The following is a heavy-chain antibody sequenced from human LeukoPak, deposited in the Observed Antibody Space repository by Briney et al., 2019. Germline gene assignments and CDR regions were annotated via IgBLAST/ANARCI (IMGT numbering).Heavy chain of an antibody. CDR1: GFNFNAAW. V-gene: IGHV3-15*01. D-gene: IGHD3-9*01. Sequence: GGSLRLSCAASGFNFNAAWMTWVRQAPGKGLEWVGRIKSRGGGGTTDFAAPVKGRFTISRDDSRSMLYLQMNSLRTEGTAVYYCAKVRDPNTWSLDYWGQGALVIVSS. CDR3: AKVRDPNTWSLDY. J-gene: IGHJ4*02. CDR2: IKSRGGGGTT.